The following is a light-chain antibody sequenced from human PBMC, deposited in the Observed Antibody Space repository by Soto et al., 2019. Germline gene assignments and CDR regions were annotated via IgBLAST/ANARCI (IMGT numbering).Light chain of an antibody. V-gene: IGLV2-14*01. J-gene: IGLJ1*01. CDR2: DVS. CDR1: SSDVGGYNY. CDR3: SSYTSSSTYA. Sequence: QPALTQPASVSGSPGQSITISCTGTSSDVGGYNYVSWYQQHPGKAPKLMIYDVSDRPSGVSNRFSGSKSGNTASLTISGLQAEDEADYYCSSYTSSSTYAFGTGTKVTVL.